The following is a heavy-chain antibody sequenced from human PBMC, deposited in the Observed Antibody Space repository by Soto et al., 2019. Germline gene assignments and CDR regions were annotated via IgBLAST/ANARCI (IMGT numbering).Heavy chain of an antibody. J-gene: IGHJ5*02. Sequence: GGSLRLSCAASGFIFSGSAMHWVRQAPGKGPEWVGRIRSKNNNYATTYVESVKGRFSISRDDSKNTTYLHMNRLKTEDTAVYFCTFDGGFDPRGQGTRVTGSS. CDR2: IRSKNNNYAT. CDR1: GFIFSGSA. CDR3: TFDGGFDP. V-gene: IGHV3-73*01. D-gene: IGHD3-16*01.